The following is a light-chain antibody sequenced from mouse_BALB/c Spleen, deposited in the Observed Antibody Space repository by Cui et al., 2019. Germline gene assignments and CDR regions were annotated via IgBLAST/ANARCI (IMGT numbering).Light chain of an antibody. V-gene: IGKV6-25*01. CDR1: QDVSTA. CDR3: QQHYSTPPT. Sequence: DIVMTQSHKVMSTSVGDRVSITCKASQDVSTAVDLYQQQPGQSPKLLIYLASTRHTGVPVRFTGSGSGTDYTLTISSVQAEDMALYYCQQHYSTPPTFGGGTKLEIK. CDR2: LAS. J-gene: IGKJ1*01.